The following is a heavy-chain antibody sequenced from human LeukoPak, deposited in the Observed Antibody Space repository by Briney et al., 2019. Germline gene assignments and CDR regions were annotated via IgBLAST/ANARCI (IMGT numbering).Heavy chain of an antibody. J-gene: IGHJ6*03. Sequence: PGGSLRLSCAPSGFTFGSYWMSWVRRAPGKGLEYVANINQDGSGKYYVDSVKGRFTISRDNAKNSLYLQMNSLRAEDTAVYYCARDWDDYYYYYMDVWGKGTTVTVSS. CDR1: GFTFGSYW. CDR3: ARDWDDYYYYYMDV. D-gene: IGHD1-26*01. CDR2: INQDGSGK. V-gene: IGHV3-7*01.